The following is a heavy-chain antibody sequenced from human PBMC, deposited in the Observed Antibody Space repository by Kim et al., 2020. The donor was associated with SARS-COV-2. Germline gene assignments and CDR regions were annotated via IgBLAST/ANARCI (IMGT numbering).Heavy chain of an antibody. V-gene: IGHV3-30*07. J-gene: IGHJ6*02. D-gene: IGHD3-22*01. Sequence: VKGRFTISRDNSKNTLYLQMNSLRAEDTAVYYCARDGGYYDSSGYGGVDVWGQGTTVTVSS. CDR3: ARDGGYYDSSGYGGVDV.